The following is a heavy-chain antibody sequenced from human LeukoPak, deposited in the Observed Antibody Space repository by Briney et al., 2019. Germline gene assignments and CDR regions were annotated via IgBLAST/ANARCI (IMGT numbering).Heavy chain of an antibody. CDR2: ISGSGGST. Sequence: QSGGSLRLSCAASGFTFSSYAMSWVRQAPGKGLEWVSAISGSGGSTYYADSVKGRFTISRDNSKNTLYLQMNSLRAEDTAVYYCAKEPTNGSGSYYSDNLFDYWGQGTLVTVSS. CDR1: GFTFSSYA. D-gene: IGHD3-10*01. CDR3: AKEPTNGSGSYYSDNLFDY. V-gene: IGHV3-23*01. J-gene: IGHJ4*02.